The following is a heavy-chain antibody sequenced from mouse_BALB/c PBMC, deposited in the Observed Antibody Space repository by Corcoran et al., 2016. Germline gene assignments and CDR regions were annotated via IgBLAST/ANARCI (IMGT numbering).Heavy chain of an antibody. D-gene: IGHD2-1*01. V-gene: IGHV3-6*02. CDR1: GYSITSGYS. J-gene: IGHJ1*01. CDR2: ISYDGSN. CDR3: ASGNYWYFDV. Sequence: DVQLQESGPGLVKPSQSLSLTCSVTGYSITSGYSWNWIRQFPGNKLEWMGNISYDGSNNYNPSLKNRISITRDTSKNQFFLKLNSVTTEDTATYYCASGNYWYFDVWGAGTTVTVSS.